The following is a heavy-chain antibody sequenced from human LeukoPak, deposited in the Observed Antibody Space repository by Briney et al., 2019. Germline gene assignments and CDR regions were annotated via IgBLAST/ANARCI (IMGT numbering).Heavy chain of an antibody. Sequence: PSGTLSLTCAVSGGSISSSNWWSWVRQPPWKGLEWIGEIYHSGSTNYNPSLKSRVTISVDKSKNQFSLKLSSVTAADTAVYYCARRIVVVPAAPLDYWGQGTLVTVSS. V-gene: IGHV4-4*02. CDR1: GGSISSSNW. CDR3: ARRIVVVPAAPLDY. J-gene: IGHJ4*02. CDR2: IYHSGST. D-gene: IGHD2-2*01.